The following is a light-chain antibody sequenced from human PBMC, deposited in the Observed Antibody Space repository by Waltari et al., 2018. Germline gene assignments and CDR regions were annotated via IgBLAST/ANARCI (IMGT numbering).Light chain of an antibody. CDR1: SSDVGGYNS. J-gene: IGLJ2*01. CDR2: EVT. V-gene: IGLV2-8*01. Sequence: QSALTPPPSASGSPGQPVTISCTGTSSDVGGYNSVSRYQQHPGKAPKLIIYEVTKRPSGFPDRFSGSKSGNTASLTVSGLQADDEADYYCNSYAGRNRLGVFGGGTKVTVL. CDR3: NSYAGRNRLGV.